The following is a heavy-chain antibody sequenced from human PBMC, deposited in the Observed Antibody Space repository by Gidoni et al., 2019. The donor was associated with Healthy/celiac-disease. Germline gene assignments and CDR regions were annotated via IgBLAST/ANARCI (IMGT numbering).Heavy chain of an antibody. CDR2: INHSGST. Sequence: QVQLQQWGAGLLKPSETLSLTCAVYGGSFSGYSWSWIRPPPGKGLEWIGEINHSGSTNYNPSLKSRVTISVDTSKNHFSLKLSSVTAADTAVYYCARGRVRGVIITRTNWFDPWGQGTLVTVSS. CDR1: GGSFSGYS. D-gene: IGHD3-10*01. J-gene: IGHJ5*02. CDR3: ARGRVRGVIITRTNWFDP. V-gene: IGHV4-34*01.